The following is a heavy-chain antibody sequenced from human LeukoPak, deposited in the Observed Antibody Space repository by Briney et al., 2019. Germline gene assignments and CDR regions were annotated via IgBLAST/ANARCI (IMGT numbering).Heavy chain of an antibody. V-gene: IGHV1-18*01. CDR3: ARTRLRPVNWFDP. J-gene: IGHJ5*02. CDR1: GYTFTSYG. Sequence: ASVKVSCKASGYTFTSYGISWVRQAPGQGLEWMGWISAYNGNTNSAQKLQGRVTMTTDTSTSTAYIELRSPRSDGTAVDFCARTRLRPVNWFDPWGQGTLVTVSS. CDR2: ISAYNGNT. D-gene: IGHD4-17*01.